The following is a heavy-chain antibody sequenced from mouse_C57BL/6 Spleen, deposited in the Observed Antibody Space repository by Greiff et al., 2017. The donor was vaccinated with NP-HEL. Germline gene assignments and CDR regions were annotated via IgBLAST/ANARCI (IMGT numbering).Heavy chain of an antibody. V-gene: IGHV1-39*01. CDR2: INPNYGTT. CDR1: GYSFTDYN. J-gene: IGHJ1*03. CDR3: ATTYYSNRYFDV. Sequence: EVQLQQSGPELVKPGASVKISCKASGYSFTDYNMNWVKQSNGKSLEWIGVINPNYGTTSYNQKFKGKATLTVDQSSSTAYMQLNSLTSEDSAVYYWATTYYSNRYFDVWGTGTTVTVSS. D-gene: IGHD2-5*01.